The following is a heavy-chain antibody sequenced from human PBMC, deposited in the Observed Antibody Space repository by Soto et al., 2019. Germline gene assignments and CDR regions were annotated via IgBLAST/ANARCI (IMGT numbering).Heavy chain of an antibody. D-gene: IGHD3-22*01. CDR3: ARVGHYYDSSGSPRHAFDI. CDR2: INPNSGGT. J-gene: IGHJ3*02. CDR1: GYTFTGYC. Sequence: GSVKVSCKASGYTFTGYCMHWVRQAPGQGLEWMGWINPNSGGTNYAQKFQGRVTMTRDTSISTAYMELSRLRSDDTAVYYCARVGHYYDSSGSPRHAFDIWGQGTMVTVSS. V-gene: IGHV1-2*02.